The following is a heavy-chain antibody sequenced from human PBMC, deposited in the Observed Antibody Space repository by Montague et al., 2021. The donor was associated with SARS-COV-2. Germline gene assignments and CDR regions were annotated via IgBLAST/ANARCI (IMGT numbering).Heavy chain of an antibody. CDR2: IYYGGST. V-gene: IGHV4-39*01. D-gene: IGHD6-13*01. Sequence: SETLSLTCTVFGGSISSSSYFWGWIRQPPGKGLEWIGSIYYGGSTYYNPPLKSRVTISVDTSKNQFSLKLSSVTAADTAVYYCARAFIAAAGTTSFDYWGQGTLVTVSS. CDR1: GGSISSSSYF. J-gene: IGHJ4*02. CDR3: ARAFIAAAGTTSFDY.